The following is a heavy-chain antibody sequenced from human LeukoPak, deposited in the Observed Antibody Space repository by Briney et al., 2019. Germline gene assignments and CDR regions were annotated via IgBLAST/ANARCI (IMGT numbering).Heavy chain of an antibody. CDR2: ISSSSSYI. CDR3: ARDYHDSSGYYYHYYYMDV. CDR1: GFTLSSYS. J-gene: IGHJ6*03. V-gene: IGHV3-21*01. D-gene: IGHD3-22*01. Sequence: GGSLRLSCAASGFTLSSYSMNWVRQAPGKGLEWVSSISSSSSYIYYADSVKGRFTISRDNAKNSLYLQMNSLRAEDTAVYYCARDYHDSSGYYYHYYYMDVWGKGTTVTVSS.